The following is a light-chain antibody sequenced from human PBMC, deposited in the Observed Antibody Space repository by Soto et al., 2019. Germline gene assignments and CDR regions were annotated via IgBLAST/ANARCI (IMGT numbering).Light chain of an antibody. V-gene: IGKV1D-12*01. CDR1: QGMSRW. Sequence: DIQLTQSPSSVSASVGDRVIITCRASQGMSRWLAWYQQRPGKAPKLLINAATTLQSGVPSRFSGSGSGTDFTLTISGLEPEDFATYYCQQANNFPITFGQGTRLEIK. CDR2: AAT. J-gene: IGKJ5*01. CDR3: QQANNFPIT.